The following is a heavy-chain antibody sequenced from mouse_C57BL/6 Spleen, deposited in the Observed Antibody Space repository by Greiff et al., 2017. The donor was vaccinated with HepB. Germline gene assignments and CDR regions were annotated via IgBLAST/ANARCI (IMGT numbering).Heavy chain of an antibody. Sequence: EVQVVESGTVLARPGASVKMSCKTSGYTFTSYWMHWVKQRPGQGLEWIGAIYPGNSDTSYNQKFKGKAKLTAVTSASTAYMELSSLTNEDSAVYYCTRGHGSSSAWFAYWGQGTLVTVSA. J-gene: IGHJ3*01. CDR2: IYPGNSDT. CDR1: GYTFTSYW. D-gene: IGHD1-1*01. CDR3: TRGHGSSSAWFAY. V-gene: IGHV1-5*01.